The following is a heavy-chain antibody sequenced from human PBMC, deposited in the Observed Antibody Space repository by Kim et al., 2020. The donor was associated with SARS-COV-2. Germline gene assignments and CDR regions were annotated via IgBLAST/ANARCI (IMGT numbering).Heavy chain of an antibody. Sequence: PPLTHEITLSVDRSKNQFSLKLSSVTAADTAVYYCARGDTAMVMSSTFDYWGQGTLVTVSS. CDR3: ARGDTAMVMSSTFDY. V-gene: IGHV4-30-2*01. D-gene: IGHD5-18*01. J-gene: IGHJ4*02.